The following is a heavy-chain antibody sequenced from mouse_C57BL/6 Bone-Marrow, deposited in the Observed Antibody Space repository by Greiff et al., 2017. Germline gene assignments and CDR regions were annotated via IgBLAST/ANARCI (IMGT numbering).Heavy chain of an antibody. CDR3: ARLNLLDYYCSSPYWYFDV. Sequence: VQLVESGAELVKPGASVKISCKASGYAFSSYWMNWVKQRPGKGLEWIGQIYPGDGDTNYNGKFKGKATLTADKSSSTAYMQLSSLTSEDSAVYFCARLNLLDYYCSSPYWYFDVWGTGTTVTVSS. CDR2: IYPGDGDT. D-gene: IGHD1-1*01. V-gene: IGHV1-80*01. CDR1: GYAFSSYW. J-gene: IGHJ1*03.